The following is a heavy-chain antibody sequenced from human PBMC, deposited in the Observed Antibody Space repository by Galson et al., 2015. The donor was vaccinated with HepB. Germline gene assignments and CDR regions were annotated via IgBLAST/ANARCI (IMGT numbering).Heavy chain of an antibody. D-gene: IGHD3-22*01. V-gene: IGHV3-48*04. J-gene: IGHJ4*02. CDR1: GFTFSGYS. CDR2: ISSSSSTI. CDR3: ARDDYYDASGFFDY. Sequence: SLRLSCAASGFTFSGYSMNWVRQAPGKGLEWVSYISSSSSTIYYADSVKGRFTISRDNAKNSLYLQMNSLRAEDTAVYYCARDDYYDASGFFDYWGQGTLVTVSS.